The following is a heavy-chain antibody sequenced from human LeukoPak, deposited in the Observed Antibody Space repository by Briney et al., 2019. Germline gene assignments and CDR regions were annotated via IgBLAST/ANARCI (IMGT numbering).Heavy chain of an antibody. CDR1: GFTFGDYA. CDR2: IRSKAFGGTT. J-gene: IGHJ4*02. D-gene: IGHD1-1*01. Sequence: GGSLRLSCATSGFTFGDYAMSWVRQAPGKGLEWVGFIRSKAFGGTTEYAASVKGRFTISRDDSKSIAYLQMNSLKSEDTAVYYCTRTPNNWKRVYYFDSWGQGTLVTVSS. CDR3: TRTPNNWKRVYYFDS. V-gene: IGHV3-49*04.